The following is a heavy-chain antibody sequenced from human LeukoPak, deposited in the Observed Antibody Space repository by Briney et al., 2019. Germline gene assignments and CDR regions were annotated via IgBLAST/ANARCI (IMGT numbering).Heavy chain of an antibody. Sequence: SETLALTCTVSGDSMGIYYWSWFRQPPGKGLQWIGQVSYSGITKYNPALKSRVTVSVDTSKSKISVTLNSVTAADTAFYFCARHREIAGPFDHWGQGTLVTVSS. CDR2: VSYSGIT. CDR3: ARHREIAGPFDH. D-gene: IGHD6-13*01. J-gene: IGHJ4*02. V-gene: IGHV4-59*08. CDR1: GDSMGIYY.